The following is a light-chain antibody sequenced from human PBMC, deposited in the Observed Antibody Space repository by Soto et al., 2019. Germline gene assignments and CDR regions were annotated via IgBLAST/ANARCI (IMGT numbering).Light chain of an antibody. CDR3: CSYAGSYTFV. Sequence: QSALTQPRSVSGSPGQSVAISCTGTSSDVGGYNSVSWYQQHPGKAPKLMIFDVNKRPSGVPDRFSGSKSGNTASLTISGLQAEDEADYYCCSYAGSYTFVFGGGTKVTVL. CDR2: DVN. J-gene: IGLJ2*01. V-gene: IGLV2-11*01. CDR1: SSDVGGYNS.